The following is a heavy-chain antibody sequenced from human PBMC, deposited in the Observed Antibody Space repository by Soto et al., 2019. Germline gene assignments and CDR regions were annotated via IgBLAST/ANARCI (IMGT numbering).Heavy chain of an antibody. D-gene: IGHD3-3*01. CDR1: GFTFSSYW. Sequence: PGGSLRLSCAASGFTFSSYWMSWVRQAPGKGLEWVANIKQDGSEKYYVDSVKGRFTISRDNAKNSLYLQMNSLRAEDTAVYYCARERYYDFWSGYPFDPWGQGTLVTVSS. J-gene: IGHJ5*02. CDR2: IKQDGSEK. CDR3: ARERYYDFWSGYPFDP. V-gene: IGHV3-7*01.